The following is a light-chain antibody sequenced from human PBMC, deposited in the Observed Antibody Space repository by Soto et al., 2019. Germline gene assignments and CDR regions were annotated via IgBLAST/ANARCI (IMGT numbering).Light chain of an antibody. J-gene: IGKJ1*01. Sequence: EIVLTQSPGTLSLFPGERATLSCRASQSVSTNYLAWYQRKPGQAPRLLIYGASSRATDIPNRFSGSGSGTDFTLTITRLKAEDFAVYYCQQYGSSPPTFGQGTKVEIK. CDR3: QQYGSSPPT. CDR1: QSVSTNY. V-gene: IGKV3-20*01. CDR2: GAS.